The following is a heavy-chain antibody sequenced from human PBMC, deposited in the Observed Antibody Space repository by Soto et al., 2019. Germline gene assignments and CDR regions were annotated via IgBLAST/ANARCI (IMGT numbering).Heavy chain of an antibody. CDR2: IYHSGST. CDR1: GGSISSSNW. J-gene: IGHJ4*02. D-gene: IGHD3-10*01. Sequence: PSETLSLTCAVSGGSISSSNWWSWVRQPPGKGLEWIGEIYHSGSTNYNPSLKSRVTISVDKSKNQFSLKLSSVTAADTAVYYCARAVRRAGSSHHFDYWGQGTLVTVSS. V-gene: IGHV4-4*02. CDR3: ARAVRRAGSSHHFDY.